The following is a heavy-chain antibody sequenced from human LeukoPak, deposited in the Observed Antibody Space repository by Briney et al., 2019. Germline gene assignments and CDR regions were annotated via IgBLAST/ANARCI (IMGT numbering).Heavy chain of an antibody. CDR2: IYSGGTT. V-gene: IGHV3-53*01. J-gene: IGHJ3*02. CDR3: ASPTSGQSFDI. Sequence: PGGSLRLSCAASGFTVSSNYMSWVRQAPGKGLEWVSVIYSGGTTYYADSVKGRFTISRDKSKNTLYLQMNSLRAEDTAMYYCASPTSGQSFDIWSQGTMVTVSS. CDR1: GFTVSSNY. D-gene: IGHD6-19*01.